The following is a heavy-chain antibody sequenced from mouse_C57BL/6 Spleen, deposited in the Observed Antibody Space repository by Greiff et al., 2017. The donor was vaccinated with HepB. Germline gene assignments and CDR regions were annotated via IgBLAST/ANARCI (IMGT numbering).Heavy chain of an antibody. J-gene: IGHJ4*01. CDR1: GYTFTEYT. D-gene: IGHD2-3*01. CDR3: ARHEDIYDGYYGGNVGAMDY. CDR2: FYPGSGSI. Sequence: QVQLKESGAELVKPGASVKLSCKASGYTFTEYTIHWVKQRSGQGLEWIGWFYPGSGSIKYNEKFKDKATLTADKSSSTVYMELSRLTSEDSAVYFCARHEDIYDGYYGGNVGAMDYWGQGTSVTVSS. V-gene: IGHV1-62-2*01.